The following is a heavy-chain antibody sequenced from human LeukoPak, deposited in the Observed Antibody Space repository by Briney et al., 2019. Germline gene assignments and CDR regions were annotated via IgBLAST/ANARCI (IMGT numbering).Heavy chain of an antibody. D-gene: IGHD3-10*01. CDR1: GFTFSAYN. CDR2: ISSSSSYI. CDR3: ARPGDSYYYGSGDDAFDI. V-gene: IGHV3-21*01. J-gene: IGHJ3*02. Sequence: GGSLRLSCAASGFTFSAYNLNWVRQAPGKGLEWVSSISSSSSYIYYADSVKGRFTISRDNAKNSLYLQMNSLRAEDTAVYYCARPGDSYYYGSGDDAFDIWGQGTMVTVSS.